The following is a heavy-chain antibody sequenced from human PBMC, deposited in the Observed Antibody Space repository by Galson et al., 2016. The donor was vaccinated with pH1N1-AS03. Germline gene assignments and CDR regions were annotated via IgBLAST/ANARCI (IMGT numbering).Heavy chain of an antibody. V-gene: IGHV3-21*01. CDR3: ARELESSTSPPFDI. D-gene: IGHD1-1*01. CDR1: GFTFSSYN. J-gene: IGHJ4*02. CDR2: ISSANSYI. Sequence: SLRLSCAASGFTFSSYNMHWVRQAPGKGLGWVSSISSANSYIYYADSLKGRFTISRDNAKKSLYLEMNSLRAEDTAVYYCARELESSTSPPFDIWGQGTLVTVSS.